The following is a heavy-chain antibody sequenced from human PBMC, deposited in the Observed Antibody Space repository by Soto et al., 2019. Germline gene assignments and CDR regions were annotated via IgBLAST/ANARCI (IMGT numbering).Heavy chain of an antibody. D-gene: IGHD3-22*01. CDR1: GYTFTAYG. V-gene: IGHV1-18*01. Sequence: ASVKVSCKTSGYTFTAYGLAWLRQAPGQRPEWMGWVSTNNADTNYAQKFQGRVTMTTETSTRTTYMELRSLRSDDTAVYYCARELNTDPSAYYSFAYWGQGTLVTISS. J-gene: IGHJ4*02. CDR2: VSTNNADT. CDR3: ARELNTDPSAYYSFAY.